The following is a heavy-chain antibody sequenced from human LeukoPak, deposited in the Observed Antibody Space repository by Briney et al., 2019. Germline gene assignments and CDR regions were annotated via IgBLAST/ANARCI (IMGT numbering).Heavy chain of an antibody. J-gene: IGHJ4*02. CDR1: GFTFGSYA. CDR3: AREYSSSWYGTYFDY. V-gene: IGHV3-53*05. Sequence: GESLRLSCTTSGFTFGSYAMNWVRQAPGKGLEWVSGFYSGGSTYYADSVKGRFIISRDNSKNTLYLQMNSLRAEDTAVYYCAREYSSSWYGTYFDYWGQGTLVTVSS. D-gene: IGHD6-13*01. CDR2: FYSGGST.